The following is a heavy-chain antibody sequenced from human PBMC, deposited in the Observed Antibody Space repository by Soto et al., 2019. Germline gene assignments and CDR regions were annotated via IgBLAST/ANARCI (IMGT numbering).Heavy chain of an antibody. CDR3: ARDLGPLSRHYDSSGYKYYFDY. D-gene: IGHD3-22*01. V-gene: IGHV1-18*01. J-gene: IGHJ4*02. CDR2: ISAYNGNT. CDR1: GYTFTSYG. Sequence: QVQLVQSGAEVKKPGASVKVSCKASGYTFTSYGISWVRQAPGQGLEWMGWISAYNGNTNYAQKLQGRVTMTTDTSTSTAYMELRSLRSDDTAVYYCARDLGPLSRHYDSSGYKYYFDYWGQGTLVTVSS.